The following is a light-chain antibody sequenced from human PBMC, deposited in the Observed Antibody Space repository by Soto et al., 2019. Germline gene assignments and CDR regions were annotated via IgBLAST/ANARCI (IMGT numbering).Light chain of an antibody. CDR2: NND. V-gene: IGLV1-44*01. CDR3: AAWDDSLNGVV. CDR1: SSNIGSSS. Sequence: QSVLTQPPSASGTPGQRVTISCSGASSNIGSSSVTWYQHLPGTAPKLLIYNNDQRPSGVPDRFSGSKSGTSASLAIGGLQSEDEADYHCAAWDDSLNGVVFGGGTKVTVL. J-gene: IGLJ2*01.